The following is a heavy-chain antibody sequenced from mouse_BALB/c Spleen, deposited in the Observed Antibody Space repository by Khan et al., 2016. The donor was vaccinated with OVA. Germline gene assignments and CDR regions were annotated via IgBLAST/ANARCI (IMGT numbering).Heavy chain of an antibody. V-gene: IGHV1-76*01. CDR1: GYIFTTYW. J-gene: IGHJ2*01. D-gene: IGHD3-2*02. CDR3: AREEALYYFDY. Sequence: QIQLVQSGAELVRPGASVKLSCKTSGYIFTTYWIHWVKQRSGQGLEWIARFYPGTGNTYYSANFKGKATLTADNSSSTAYMQFSSLKSEDSAIYFCAREEALYYFDYWGQGTTLTVSS. CDR2: FYPGTGNT.